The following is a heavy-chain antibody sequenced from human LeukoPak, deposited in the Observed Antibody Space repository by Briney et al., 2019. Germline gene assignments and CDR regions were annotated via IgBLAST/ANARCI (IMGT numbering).Heavy chain of an antibody. D-gene: IGHD3-10*01. J-gene: IGHJ6*03. CDR3: ARVGKWFGELYYYYYYMDV. V-gene: IGHV3-7*01. CDR1: GFTFSSYE. CDR2: IKQDGSEK. Sequence: GGSLRLSCAASGFTFSSYEMNWVRQAPGKGLEWVANIKQDGSEKYYVDSVKGRFTISRDNAKNSLYLQMNSLRAEDTAVYYCARVGKWFGELYYYYYYMDVWGKGTTVTISS.